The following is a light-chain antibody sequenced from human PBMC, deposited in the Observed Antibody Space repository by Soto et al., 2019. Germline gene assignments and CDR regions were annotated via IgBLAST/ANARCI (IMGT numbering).Light chain of an antibody. CDR1: SGDVGTYNL. V-gene: IGLV2-23*03. CDR3: CSYAGSSTFV. CDR2: EGN. Sequence: QSVLTQPASVSGSPGQSITLPCTGTSGDVGTYNLVSWYQQHPGKAPTLIIFEGNERPSGVSDRFSGSKSGNTASLTITGLKADDEADYYCCSYAGSSTFVFGGGTKLTVL. J-gene: IGLJ2*01.